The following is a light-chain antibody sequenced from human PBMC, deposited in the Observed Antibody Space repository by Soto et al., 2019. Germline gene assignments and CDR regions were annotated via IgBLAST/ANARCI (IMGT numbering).Light chain of an antibody. CDR3: QHYGSSLWT. V-gene: IGKV3-20*01. J-gene: IGKJ1*01. CDR2: GAS. CDR1: QSVSSSY. Sequence: EIVLTQSPGTLSLSPGERATLSCRASQSVSSSYLAWYQQKPGQAPRLLISGASSRATGIPDRFSGSGSGTDFTLTISRQEPEDFAVYFCQHYGSSLWTFGQGTKVDIK.